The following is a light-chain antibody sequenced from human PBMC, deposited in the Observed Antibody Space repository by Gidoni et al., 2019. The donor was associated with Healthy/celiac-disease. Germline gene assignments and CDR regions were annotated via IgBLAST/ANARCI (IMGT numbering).Light chain of an antibody. CDR3: QQYGSSPYT. CDR2: GAS. V-gene: IGKV3-20*01. Sequence: DIVLTQSPGTLSLSPGERATLSCRASQSVSSSYLAWYQQKPGQAPRLRIYGASSRATGIPDRFSGSGSGTDFTLTISRLEPEDFAVYYCQQYGSSPYTFXQXTKLEIK. J-gene: IGKJ2*01. CDR1: QSVSSSY.